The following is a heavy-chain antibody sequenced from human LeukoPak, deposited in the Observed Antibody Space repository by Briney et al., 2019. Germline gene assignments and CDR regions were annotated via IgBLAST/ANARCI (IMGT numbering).Heavy chain of an antibody. CDR3: GRDFYYRIDY. D-gene: IGHD3-10*01. V-gene: IGHV3-48*02. J-gene: IGHJ4*02. Sequence: GGSLRLSCAASGFTFSSYSMNWVRQAPGKGLEWVSYISGNSATKNYADSMRGRFTVSRDNAKNSLYLQMNSLRDEDTAVYYCGRDFYYRIDYWGQGTPVTVSS. CDR2: ISGNSATK. CDR1: GFTFSSYS.